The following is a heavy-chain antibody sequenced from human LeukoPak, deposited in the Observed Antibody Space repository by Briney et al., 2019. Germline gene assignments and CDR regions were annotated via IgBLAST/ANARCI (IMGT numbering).Heavy chain of an antibody. V-gene: IGHV4-38-2*02. J-gene: IGHJ6*03. CDR3: ARGGGNGGGWVGHYYYMDV. CDR1: GYSISSGYY. Sequence: SETLSLTCTVSGYSISSGYYWGWIRQPPGKGLEWIGSIYHSGSTYNNPSLKSRVTISVDTPKNQFSLKLTSVTAADTAVYYCARGGGNGGGWVGHYYYMDVWGKGTTVTVSS. D-gene: IGHD4-23*01. CDR2: IYHSGST.